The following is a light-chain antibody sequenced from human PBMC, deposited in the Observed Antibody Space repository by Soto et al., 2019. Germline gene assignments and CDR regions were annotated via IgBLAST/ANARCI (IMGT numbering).Light chain of an antibody. CDR3: QQYNSYSPYT. CDR2: DAS. Sequence: DIQMTQSPSTLSASVGDRVTITCRASQSISSWLAWYQQKPGKAPNLLIYDASSLESGVPSRFSGSGYGTEFTLTIRSLQPDDFATYYCQQYNSYSPYTFGHGTKLEIK. V-gene: IGKV1-5*01. J-gene: IGKJ2*01. CDR1: QSISSW.